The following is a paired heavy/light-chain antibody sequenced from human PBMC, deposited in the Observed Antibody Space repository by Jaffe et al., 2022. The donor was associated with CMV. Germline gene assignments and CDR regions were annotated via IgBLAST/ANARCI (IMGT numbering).Light chain of an antibody. Sequence: IQLTQSPSSLSASVGDRVTITCRAGQSVDRYLNWYQQKPGKAPKLLISTTSSLQSGASSRFSGSGSGTEFTLTISSLQPEDFAVYYCQQSYSTSITFGQGTRLDIK. CDR3: QQSYSTSIT. CDR2: TTS. V-gene: IGKV1-39*01. J-gene: IGKJ5*01. CDR1: QSVDRY.
Heavy chain of an antibody. J-gene: IGHJ4*02. D-gene: IGHD3-10*01. V-gene: IGHV3-23*01. Sequence: EVQLLESGGSLVQPGGSLRLSCAASGFKFTDHAMTWVRQAPGKGLEWVSGISDSGRSPYYADFAKGRFTISRDNSKNTLFLQMNSLRVEDTAVYYCAKDFVGTGLEYWGQGTLVTVSS. CDR2: ISDSGRSP. CDR1: GFKFTDHA. CDR3: AKDFVGTGLEY.